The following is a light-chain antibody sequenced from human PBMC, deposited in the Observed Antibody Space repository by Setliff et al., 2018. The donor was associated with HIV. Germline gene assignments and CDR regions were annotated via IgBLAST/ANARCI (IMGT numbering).Light chain of an antibody. V-gene: IGLV2-14*01. CDR1: SSDIGSHNL. J-gene: IGLJ1*01. CDR3: SSFTSSSTHV. CDR2: EVT. Sequence: QSVLTQPASVSGSPGQSITISCTGTSSDIGSHNLVSWYQYHPDKAPKLIIYEVTNRPSGVSNRFSGSKSGNTASLTISGLQAEDEADYYCSSFTSSSTHVFGIGTKGTVL.